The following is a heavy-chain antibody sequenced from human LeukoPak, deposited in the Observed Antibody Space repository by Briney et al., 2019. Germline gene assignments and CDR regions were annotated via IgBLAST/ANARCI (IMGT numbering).Heavy chain of an antibody. D-gene: IGHD3-3*01. CDR1: GYTLTELS. Sequence: GASVKVSCKVSGYTLTELSMHWVRQAPGKGLEWMGGFDPEDGETIYAQKFQGRVTMTEDTSTDTAYMELSSLRSEDTAVYYCATWSGYYGGFDYWGQGTLVTVSS. CDR2: FDPEDGET. CDR3: ATWSGYYGGFDY. V-gene: IGHV1-24*01. J-gene: IGHJ4*02.